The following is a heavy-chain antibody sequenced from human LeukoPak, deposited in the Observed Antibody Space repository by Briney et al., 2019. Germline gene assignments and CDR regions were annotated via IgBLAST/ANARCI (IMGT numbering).Heavy chain of an antibody. D-gene: IGHD6-6*01. CDR2: IYYSGST. Sequence: ETLSLTCTVSGGSISSSSYYWGWIRQPPGKGLEWIGSIYYSGSTYYNPSLKSRVTISVDTSKNQFSLKLSSVTAADTAVYYCARIAYSSSTDYWGQGTLVTVSS. CDR3: ARIAYSSSTDY. V-gene: IGHV4-39*07. J-gene: IGHJ4*02. CDR1: GGSISSSSYY.